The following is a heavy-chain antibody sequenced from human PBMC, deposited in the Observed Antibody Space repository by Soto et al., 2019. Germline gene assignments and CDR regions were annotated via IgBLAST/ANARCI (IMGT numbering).Heavy chain of an antibody. CDR3: AKDPLWGQWLEYGYLDQ. CDR2: ISNTGLTT. CDR1: GLTFSSYA. J-gene: IGHJ5*02. D-gene: IGHD6-19*01. Sequence: PGGSLRLSCAASGLTFSSYAMSWVRQAPGRGLEWVAVISNTGLTTHYADSVKGRSTISRDNSKRTVYLQMNSLRVDDTAVYFCAKDPLWGQWLEYGYLDQWGQGNLVTVSS. V-gene: IGHV3-23*01.